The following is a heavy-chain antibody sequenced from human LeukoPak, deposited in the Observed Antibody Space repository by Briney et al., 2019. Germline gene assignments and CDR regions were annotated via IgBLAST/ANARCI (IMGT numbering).Heavy chain of an antibody. J-gene: IGHJ4*02. CDR3: AKQSYARSLGE. CDR2: TNSGGTSA. D-gene: IGHD2-8*01. CDR1: GIPFCGFS. Sequence: GSLRLSWATSGIPFCGFSLGWVRQAPGKGVEWISTTNSGGTSAYYAESVKGRFTISRDNSKNTLYLQMSSLRVEDTAVYYCAKQSYARSLGEGGPGTLVSVSS. V-gene: IGHV3-23*05.